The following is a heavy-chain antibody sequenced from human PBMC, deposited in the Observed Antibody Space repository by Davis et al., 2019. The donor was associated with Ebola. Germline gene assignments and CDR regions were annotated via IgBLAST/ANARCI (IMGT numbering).Heavy chain of an antibody. CDR3: ARGPAGWLPRYTFDY. CDR1: GGSISSGDYY. CDR2: IYYSGST. Sequence: PSETLSLTCTVSGGSISSGDYYWSWIRQPPGKGLEWIGYIYYSGSTYYNPSLKSRVTISVDTSKNQFSLKLSSVTAADTAVYYCARGPAGWLPRYTFDYWGQGTLVTVSS. D-gene: IGHD3-22*01. V-gene: IGHV4-30-4*08. J-gene: IGHJ4*02.